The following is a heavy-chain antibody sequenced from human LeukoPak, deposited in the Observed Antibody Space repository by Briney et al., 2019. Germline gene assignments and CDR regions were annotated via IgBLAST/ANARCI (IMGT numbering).Heavy chain of an antibody. V-gene: IGHV3-49*04. CDR3: TRGRRATHDY. D-gene: IGHD1-26*01. J-gene: IGHJ4*02. CDR1: GFTFSSYE. Sequence: HTGGSLRLSCAASGFTFSSYEMNWVRQAPGKGLEWVGFIRSKAYGGTTEYAASVKGRFTISRDDSKSIAYLQMNSLKTEDTAVYYCTRGRRATHDYWGQGTLVTVSS. CDR2: IRSKAYGGTT.